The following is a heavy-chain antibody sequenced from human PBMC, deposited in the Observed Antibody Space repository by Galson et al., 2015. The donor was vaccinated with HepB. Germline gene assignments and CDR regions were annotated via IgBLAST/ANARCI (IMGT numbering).Heavy chain of an antibody. V-gene: IGHV3-11*06. CDR3: ARCRGQLGTYYYYYYGMDV. D-gene: IGHD6-13*01. J-gene: IGHJ6*02. CDR1: GFTFSDYY. Sequence: SLRLSCAASGFTFSDYYMSWIRQAPGKGLEWVSYISSSSSYTNYADSVKGRFTISRDNAKNSLYLQMNSLRAEDTAVYYCARCRGQLGTYYYYYYGMDVWGQGTTVTVSS. CDR2: ISSSSSYT.